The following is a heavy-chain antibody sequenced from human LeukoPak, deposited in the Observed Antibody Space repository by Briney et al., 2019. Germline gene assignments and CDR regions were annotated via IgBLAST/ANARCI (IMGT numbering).Heavy chain of an antibody. CDR3: VKYSSGWYDY. CDR2: ISDNGGST. Sequence: GGSLRLSCSASGFTFSSYAIHWVRQAPGKGLEYVSAISDNGGSTYYADSVKGRFTISRDNSKNTLYLQMSSLRAEDTAVYYCVKYSSGWYDYWGQGTLVTVSS. D-gene: IGHD6-19*01. J-gene: IGHJ4*02. V-gene: IGHV3-64D*06. CDR1: GFTFSSYA.